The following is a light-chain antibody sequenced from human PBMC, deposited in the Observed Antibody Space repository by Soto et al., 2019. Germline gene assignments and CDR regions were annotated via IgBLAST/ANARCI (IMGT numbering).Light chain of an antibody. CDR2: DVS. CDR1: GNDVGAYNY. V-gene: IGLV2-11*01. J-gene: IGLJ1*01. CDR3: CSYAGGYTYL. Sequence: QYVLTQPRSVSGSPGQSVPLSCTGTGNDVGAYNYVSWYQQHPGRPPKLMIYDVSRWPSGVPDRFSGSKSGNTASLTISGLQAEDEADYFCCSYAGGYTYLVXTGTKLTVL.